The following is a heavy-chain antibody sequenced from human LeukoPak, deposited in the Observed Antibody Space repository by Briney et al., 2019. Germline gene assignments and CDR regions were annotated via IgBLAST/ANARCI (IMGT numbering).Heavy chain of an antibody. Sequence: PGGSLRLSCTASGFTFSVFAMMWVRQAPGKGPEWIAALRGGGTGTFYAGSVMGRFTISKDNSEDTLFLQKNNLRAEDTAVYYCARDPNGDYVGAFDMWGPETMVTVSS. J-gene: IGHJ3*02. CDR3: ARDPNGDYVGAFDM. V-gene: IGHV3-23*01. D-gene: IGHD4-17*01. CDR2: LRGGGTGT. CDR1: GFTFSVFA.